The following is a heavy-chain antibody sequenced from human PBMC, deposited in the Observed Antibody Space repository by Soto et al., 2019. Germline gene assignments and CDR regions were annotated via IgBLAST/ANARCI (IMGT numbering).Heavy chain of an antibody. Sequence: QVQVVQSGAEVKKPGASVKVSCKASGYTFTGYFIHWVRQAPGQGLEWMGWINPNSGGTNYAQNFQGRVTMTGETSISTANMDLSRLRSDDTAFYYCERARYYSTSSLDYWGQGTLVTFSS. CDR3: ERARYYSTSSLDY. J-gene: IGHJ4*02. D-gene: IGHD6-6*01. CDR2: INPNSGGT. V-gene: IGHV1-2*02. CDR1: GYTFTGYF.